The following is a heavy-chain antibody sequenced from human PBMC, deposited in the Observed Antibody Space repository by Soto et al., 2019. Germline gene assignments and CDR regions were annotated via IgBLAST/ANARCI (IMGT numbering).Heavy chain of an antibody. Sequence: EVQLVESGGGLVQPGGSLRLSCAASGFTFSSYEMNWVRQAPGKGLEWVSYISSSGSTIYYADSVKGRFTISRDNAKNSLYLQMNSLRAEDTAVYYCARGDIVVVPAAQYYYGMDVWGQGTTVTVSS. D-gene: IGHD2-2*01. CDR2: ISSSGSTI. J-gene: IGHJ6*02. CDR1: GFTFSSYE. V-gene: IGHV3-48*03. CDR3: ARGDIVVVPAAQYYYGMDV.